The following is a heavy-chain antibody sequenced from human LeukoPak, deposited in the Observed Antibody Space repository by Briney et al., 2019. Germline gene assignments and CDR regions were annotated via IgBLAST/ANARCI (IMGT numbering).Heavy chain of an antibody. CDR1: GFTFSNYG. V-gene: IGHV3-21*01. CDR2: ISSSGSYI. Sequence: GGSLRLSCAASGFTFSNYGVNWVRQAPGKGLEWVSSISSSGSYIYYADSVKGRFTISRDNAKNSLYLQMNSLRPEDTAVYYCARGVGKSGAFDIWDQGTMVTVSS. CDR3: ARGVGKSGAFDI. D-gene: IGHD2-15*01. J-gene: IGHJ3*02.